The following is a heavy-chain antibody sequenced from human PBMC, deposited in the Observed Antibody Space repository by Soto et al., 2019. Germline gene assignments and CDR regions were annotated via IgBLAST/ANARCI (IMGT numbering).Heavy chain of an antibody. Sequence: GGSLRLSCAASGFTFSSYAMSWVRQAPGKGLEWVSAISGSGGSTYYADSVKGRFTISRDNSKNTLYLQMNSLRAEDTAVYYCANSYSGYDRPFDYWGQGTLVTVSS. CDR2: ISGSGGST. V-gene: IGHV3-23*01. D-gene: IGHD5-12*01. CDR1: GFTFSSYA. J-gene: IGHJ4*02. CDR3: ANSYSGYDRPFDY.